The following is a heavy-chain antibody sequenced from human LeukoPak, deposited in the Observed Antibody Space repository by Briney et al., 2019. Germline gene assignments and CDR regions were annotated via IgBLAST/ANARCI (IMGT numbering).Heavy chain of an antibody. CDR2: INHSGST. J-gene: IGHJ4*02. D-gene: IGHD6-19*01. CDR1: GGSFSGYY. Sequence: SETLSLTCAVYGGSFSGYYWSWLRQPPGRGLEWIGEINHSGSTNYNPSLKSRVTISVDTSKNQFSLKMSSVTAADTAVYYCATAQEIAVPASASPYYFDYWGQGTLVTVSS. V-gene: IGHV4-34*01. CDR3: ATAQEIAVPASASPYYFDY.